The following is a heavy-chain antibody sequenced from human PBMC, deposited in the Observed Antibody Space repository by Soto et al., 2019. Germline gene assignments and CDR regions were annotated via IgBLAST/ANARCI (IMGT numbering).Heavy chain of an antibody. CDR2: ISSSGSTI. Sequence: PGGSLRLSCAASGFTFSSYEMNWVRQAPGKGLEWVSYISSSGSTIYYADSVKGRFTISRDNAKNSLYLQMNSLRAGDTAVYYCARARVKDYVWGSYRPIDYWGQGTLVTVSS. J-gene: IGHJ4*02. V-gene: IGHV3-48*03. D-gene: IGHD3-16*02. CDR3: ARARVKDYVWGSYRPIDY. CDR1: GFTFSSYE.